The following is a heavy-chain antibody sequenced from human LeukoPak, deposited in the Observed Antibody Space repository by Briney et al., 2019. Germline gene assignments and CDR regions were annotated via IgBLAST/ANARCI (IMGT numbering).Heavy chain of an antibody. D-gene: IGHD4-23*01. CDR2: IYHSGST. CDR1: GYSIFNGYY. J-gene: IGHJ4*02. Sequence: SGTLSLTCAVSGYSIFNGYYWGWIRQPPGKGLEWIGSIYHSGSTYYNPSLKSRVTISVDTSKNQFSLKLSSVTAADTAFYYCARHKGYKQQLVTTGFGYWGQGTLVTVPS. V-gene: IGHV4-38-2*01. CDR3: ARHKGYKQQLVTTGFGY.